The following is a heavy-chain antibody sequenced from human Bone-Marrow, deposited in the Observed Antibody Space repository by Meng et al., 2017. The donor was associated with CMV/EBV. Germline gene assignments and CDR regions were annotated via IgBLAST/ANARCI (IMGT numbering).Heavy chain of an antibody. CDR3: AKDIFGSSRYYYYGMDV. D-gene: IGHD6-6*01. CDR1: GFAVSSNY. J-gene: IGHJ6*02. V-gene: IGHV3-53*01. Sequence: GESLKISCVASGFAVSSNYMSWVRQAPGKGLEGVSVISAGGASTHYGDSVKGRFTISRDNSKNTLYLQMNSLRAEDTAVYYCAKDIFGSSRYYYYGMDVWGQGTTVTVSS. CDR2: ISAGGAST.